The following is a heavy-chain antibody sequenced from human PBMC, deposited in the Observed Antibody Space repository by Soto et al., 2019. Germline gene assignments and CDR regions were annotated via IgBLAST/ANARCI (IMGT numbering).Heavy chain of an antibody. CDR2: ISTSGSTK. CDR1: GFIFSNYE. Sequence: VGSLRLSCAASGFIFSNYEMNWVRQAPGKGLDWVSFISTSGSTKYYADSVKGRFIISRDNAKNSLSLQMNSLRAEDTAVYYCTRDPDCTSTSCYTGTFDYWGQGALVTVSS. CDR3: TRDPDCTSTSCYTGTFDY. V-gene: IGHV3-48*03. D-gene: IGHD2-2*02. J-gene: IGHJ4*02.